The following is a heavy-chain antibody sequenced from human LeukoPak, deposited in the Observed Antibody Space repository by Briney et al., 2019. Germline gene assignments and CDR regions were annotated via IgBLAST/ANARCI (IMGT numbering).Heavy chain of an antibody. Sequence: GGSLRLSCAASGFTFSSYSMNWVRQAPGKGLEWVSSISSSSSYIYYADSVKGRFTISRDNAKNSLYLQMNSLRADDTAVYYCARDLSSGWYPGYFDYWGQGTLVTVSS. J-gene: IGHJ4*02. D-gene: IGHD6-19*01. CDR2: ISSSSSYI. CDR1: GFTFSSYS. V-gene: IGHV3-21*01. CDR3: ARDLSSGWYPGYFDY.